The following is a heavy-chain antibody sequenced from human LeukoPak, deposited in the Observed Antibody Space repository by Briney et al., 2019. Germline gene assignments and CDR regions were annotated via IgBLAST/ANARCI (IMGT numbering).Heavy chain of an antibody. D-gene: IGHD3-9*01. V-gene: IGHV3-30-3*01. CDR3: ARESVYYDILTGYTRPNAFDI. Sequence: GWSLRRYSATYGFTFSRYPMLLTHQAPGRGLVDLAALSYGGSNKYYAGSVKGRFTISRDNSKNTLYLQTISMRAEDTAVYYCARESVYYDILTGYTRPNAFDIWGQGTMVTVSS. J-gene: IGHJ3*02. CDR1: GFTFSRYP. CDR2: LSYGGSNK.